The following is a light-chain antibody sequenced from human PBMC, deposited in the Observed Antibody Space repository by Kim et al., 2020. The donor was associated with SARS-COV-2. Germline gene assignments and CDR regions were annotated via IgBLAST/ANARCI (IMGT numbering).Light chain of an antibody. CDR3: NSYTSSITYV. CDR1: SNDVGRYDR. V-gene: IGLV2-18*02. Sequence: QSALTQPPSVSGSPGQSVTISCTGTSNDVGRYDRVSWFQQPPGAPPKLIIFEVNNRPSGVPSRFSGSKSGNTASLTISGLQPEDEADYYCNSYTSSITYVFGTGTKVTVL. J-gene: IGLJ1*01. CDR2: EVN.